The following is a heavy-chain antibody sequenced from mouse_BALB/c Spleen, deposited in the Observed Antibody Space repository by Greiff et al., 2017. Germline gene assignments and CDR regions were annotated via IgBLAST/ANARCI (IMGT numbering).Heavy chain of an antibody. V-gene: IGHV1-5*01. Sequence: VQLKQSGTVLARPGASVKMSCKASGYSFTSYWMHWVKQRPGQGLEWIGAIYPGNSDTSYNQKFKGKAKLTAVTSASTAYMELSSLTNEDSAVYYCTRFHYGNYVYYYAMDYWGQGTSVTVSS. D-gene: IGHD2-1*01. CDR3: TRFHYGNYVYYYAMDY. CDR2: IYPGNSDT. CDR1: GYSFTSYW. J-gene: IGHJ4*01.